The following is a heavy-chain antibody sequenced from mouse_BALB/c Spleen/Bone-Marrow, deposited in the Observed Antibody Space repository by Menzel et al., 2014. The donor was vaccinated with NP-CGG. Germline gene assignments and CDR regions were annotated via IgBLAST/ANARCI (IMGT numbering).Heavy chain of an antibody. CDR1: GFDFSRYW. D-gene: IGHD1-1*01. J-gene: IGHJ3*01. CDR2: INPDSSTI. Sequence: EVQRVESGGGLVQPGGSLKLSCAASGFDFSRYWMSWVRQAPGKGLEWIGEINPDSSTINYTPSLKDKFITSRDNAKNTLYLQMSKVRSEDTALYYCARPDYYGSSSWFTYWGQGTLVTVSA. CDR3: ARPDYYGSSSWFTY. V-gene: IGHV4-1*02.